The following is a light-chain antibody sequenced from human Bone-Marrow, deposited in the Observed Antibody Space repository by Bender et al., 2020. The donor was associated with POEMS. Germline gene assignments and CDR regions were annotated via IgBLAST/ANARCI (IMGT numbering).Light chain of an antibody. J-gene: IGLJ3*02. V-gene: IGLV1-44*01. Sequence: QSVLTQPPSASGTPGQRVTISCSGSGSNIGGYPVNWYQQLPGTAPRLLIYTNNERPSGVSSRFSGSESGNTASLTISGLQAEDEADYHCCSFVGNSNWVFGGGTKLTVL. CDR1: GSNIGGYP. CDR2: TNN. CDR3: CSFVGNSNWV.